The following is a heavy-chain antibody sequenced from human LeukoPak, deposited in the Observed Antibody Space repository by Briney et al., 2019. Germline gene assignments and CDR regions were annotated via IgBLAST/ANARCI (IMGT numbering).Heavy chain of an antibody. J-gene: IGHJ4*02. CDR2: IIPIFGTA. Sequence: GASVKVSCKASGGTFSSYAISWARQAPGQGLEWMGGIIPIFGTANYAQKFQGRVTITADESTSTAYMELSSLRSEDTAVYYCARIGVVTSPPEYYFDYWGQGTLVTVSS. D-gene: IGHD3-3*01. CDR1: GGTFSSYA. CDR3: ARIGVVTSPPEYYFDY. V-gene: IGHV1-69*13.